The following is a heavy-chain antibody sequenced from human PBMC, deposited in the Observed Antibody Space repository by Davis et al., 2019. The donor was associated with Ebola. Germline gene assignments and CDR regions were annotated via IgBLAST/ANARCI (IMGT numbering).Heavy chain of an antibody. J-gene: IGHJ4*02. CDR2: IRPDGSEE. V-gene: IGHV3-7*03. CDR1: GFTFSSYW. D-gene: IGHD2-15*01. CDR3: AKRGLYCSGGSCYDY. Sequence: GESLKISCAASGFTFSSYWMSWVRQAPGKGLEWVANIRPDGSEEQYVASLKGRFTISRDNAKNSLYLQVNSLRDEDTAVYYCAKRGLYCSGGSCYDYWGQGTLVTVSS.